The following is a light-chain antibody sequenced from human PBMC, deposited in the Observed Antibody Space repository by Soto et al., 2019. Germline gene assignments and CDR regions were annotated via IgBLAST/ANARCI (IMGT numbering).Light chain of an antibody. J-gene: IGLJ3*02. CDR1: SSNIGSNY. CDR2: RNN. V-gene: IGLV1-47*01. CDR3: AAWDDSLSGRV. Sequence: QSVLTQPPSASGTPGQRVTISCSGSSSNIGSNYVYWYQQLPGTAPKLLIYRNNQRPSGVPDRFSGSKSGTSASLAISGLRSEDEDDDYCAAWDDSLSGRVFGGGTKLTVL.